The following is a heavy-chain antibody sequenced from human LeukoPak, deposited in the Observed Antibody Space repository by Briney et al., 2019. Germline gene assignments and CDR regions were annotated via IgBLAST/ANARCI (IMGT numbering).Heavy chain of an antibody. Sequence: GGSLRLSCAASGFTFSSYGMNWVRQAPGKGLEWVSYISSSSSSMYYADSVKGRFTISRDNAKNSLYLQMNSLRAEDTAVYYCARLYRITIFGVGPGAFDIWGQGTMVTVSS. V-gene: IGHV3-21*05. J-gene: IGHJ3*02. CDR2: ISSSSSSM. CDR3: ARLYRITIFGVGPGAFDI. CDR1: GFTFSSYG. D-gene: IGHD3-3*01.